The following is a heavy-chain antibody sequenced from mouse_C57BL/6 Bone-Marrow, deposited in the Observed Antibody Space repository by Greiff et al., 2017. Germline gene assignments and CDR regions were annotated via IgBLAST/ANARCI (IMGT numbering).Heavy chain of an antibody. Sequence: EVQLQQSGPELVKPGASVKISCKASGYTFTDYYMNWVKQSHGKSLEWIGDINPNNGGTSYNQKFKGKATLTGDKSSSTAYMERRSLTSEDSAVYYCARSYYGSSHYAMDYWGQGTSVTVSS. D-gene: IGHD1-1*01. CDR2: INPNNGGT. CDR3: ARSYYGSSHYAMDY. V-gene: IGHV1-26*01. J-gene: IGHJ4*01. CDR1: GYTFTDYY.